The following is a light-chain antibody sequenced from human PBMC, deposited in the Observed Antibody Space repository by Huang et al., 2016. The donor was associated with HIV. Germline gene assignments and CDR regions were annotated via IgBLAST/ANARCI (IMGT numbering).Light chain of an antibody. CDR1: QSISRK. CDR3: QQYNNGRT. J-gene: IGKJ1*01. V-gene: IGKV3-15*01. CDR2: DAS. Sequence: EIVMTQSPATLSVSPGERATLSCRASQSISRKLAWYQQKPGQAPRLLIYDASTRAAGIPARFSGSGSGTEFTLTISSLQSEDFAVYYCQQYNNGRTFGQGTKGKSN.